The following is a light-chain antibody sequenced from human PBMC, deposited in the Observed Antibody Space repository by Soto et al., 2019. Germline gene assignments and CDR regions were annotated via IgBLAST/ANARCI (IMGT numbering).Light chain of an antibody. Sequence: EHVLTQSPXTXSXVPCXRATLCRRASQSVNIYLAWYQQKPGQAPRLLIYDASNRATGIPARFSGSGSGTDFTLTISSLEPEDIAVYYCQQRSNWRVTFGGGTKVDNK. CDR2: DAS. V-gene: IGKV3-11*01. J-gene: IGKJ4*01. CDR1: QSVNIY. CDR3: QQRSNWRVT.